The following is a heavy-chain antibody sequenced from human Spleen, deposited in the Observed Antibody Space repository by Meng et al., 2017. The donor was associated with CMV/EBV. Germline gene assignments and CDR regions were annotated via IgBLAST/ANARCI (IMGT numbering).Heavy chain of an antibody. CDR3: ARDRKGYDPSGPDHY. V-gene: IGHV1-18*01. CDR1: GYTFTDNG. Sequence: ASVKVSCKASGYTFTDNGINWVRQAPGQGLEWMGWISPYNGNTNYAQRFQGRVTMTTDTSTSTAYMELSSLRSDDTAVYYCARDRKGYDPSGPDHYWGQGTLVTVSS. D-gene: IGHD3-22*01. CDR2: ISPYNGNT. J-gene: IGHJ4*02.